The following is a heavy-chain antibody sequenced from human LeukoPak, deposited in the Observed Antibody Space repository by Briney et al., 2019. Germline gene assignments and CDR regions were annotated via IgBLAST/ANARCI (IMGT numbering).Heavy chain of an antibody. V-gene: IGHV4-59*08. D-gene: IGHD5-18*01. CDR2: VYNSGST. Sequence: SETLSLTCTVSGGSISSHYWSWIRQPPGKGLEWIGYVYNSGSTNCNPSLTSRVTISVDTSKNQFSLNLSSVTAADTAVYYCARPRTAISGAYYYYYMDVWGKGTTVTVSS. CDR3: ARPRTAISGAYYYYYMDV. J-gene: IGHJ6*03. CDR1: GGSISSHY.